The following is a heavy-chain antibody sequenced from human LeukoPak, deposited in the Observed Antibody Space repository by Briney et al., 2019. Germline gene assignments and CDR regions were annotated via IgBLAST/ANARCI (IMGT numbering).Heavy chain of an antibody. D-gene: IGHD3-22*01. Sequence: PSETLSLTCAVSGGSISSNSYYWGWIRQPPGKGLEWIGSIYYSGSTYYNPSLKSRVTISVDTSKNQFSLQLSSVTAADTAVYYCATLPGYYYDSSGYWFDPWGQGTLVTVSS. CDR1: GGSISSNSYY. V-gene: IGHV4-39*01. J-gene: IGHJ5*02. CDR2: IYYSGST. CDR3: ATLPGYYYDSSGYWFDP.